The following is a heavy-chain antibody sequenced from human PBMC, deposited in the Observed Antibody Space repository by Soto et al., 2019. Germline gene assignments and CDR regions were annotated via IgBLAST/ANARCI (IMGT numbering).Heavy chain of an antibody. CDR3: ARGFGRFNY. V-gene: IGHV3-48*03. D-gene: IGHD3-10*01. Sequence: EVQLLESGGGLVQPGGSLRLSCGVSGFTFNDFEMNWVRQAPGKGLEWLAYIDGSGTTKKYADSVRGRFTISRDNPNNSLFLPTSSLSAADTAIYYCARGFGRFNYGGQGTLVSVSS. CDR2: IDGSGTTK. J-gene: IGHJ4*02. CDR1: GFTFNDFE.